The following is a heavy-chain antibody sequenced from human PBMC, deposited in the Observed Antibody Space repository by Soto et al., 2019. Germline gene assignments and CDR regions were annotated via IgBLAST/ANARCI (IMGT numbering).Heavy chain of an antibody. CDR2: IYYSGST. Sequence: PSETLSLTCTVSGGSISSSSYYWGWIRQPPGKGLEWIGSIYYSGSTYYNPSLKSRVTISVDTSKNQFSLKLSSVTAADTAVYYCARSSIAARFNFDYWGQGTLVTVSS. CDR1: GGSISSSSYY. D-gene: IGHD6-6*01. J-gene: IGHJ4*02. V-gene: IGHV4-39*07. CDR3: ARSSIAARFNFDY.